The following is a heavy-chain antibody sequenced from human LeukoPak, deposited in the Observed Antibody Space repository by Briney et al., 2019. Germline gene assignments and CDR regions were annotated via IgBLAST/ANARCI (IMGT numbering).Heavy chain of an antibody. CDR1: GFTFSSYS. J-gene: IGHJ5*02. Sequence: GGSLRLSCAASGFTFSSYSMNWVRQAPGKGLEWVSSISSSSSYIYYADSVKGRFTISRDNAKNSLYLQMNSLRAEDTAVYYCARGANRYCSSTSCYSNWFDPWGQGTLVTVSS. CDR2: ISSSSSYI. V-gene: IGHV3-21*01. D-gene: IGHD2-2*01. CDR3: ARGANRYCSSTSCYSNWFDP.